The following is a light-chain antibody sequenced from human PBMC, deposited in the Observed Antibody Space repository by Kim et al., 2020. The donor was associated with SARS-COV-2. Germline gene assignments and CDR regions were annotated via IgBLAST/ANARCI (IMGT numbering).Light chain of an antibody. J-gene: IGLJ2*01. Sequence: QPVLTQSPSASASLGTSVKLTCTLSSGHSTYAIAWHQQQPEKGPRYLMKLHSDGSHTKGDGIPDRFSGSSSGAERYLTISSLQSEDEAEYYCQTWDTGIVVFGGGTQLTVL. CDR1: SGHSTYA. CDR2: LHSDGSH. V-gene: IGLV4-69*01. CDR3: QTWDTGIVV.